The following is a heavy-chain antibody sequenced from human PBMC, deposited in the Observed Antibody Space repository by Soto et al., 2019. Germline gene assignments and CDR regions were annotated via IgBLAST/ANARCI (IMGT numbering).Heavy chain of an antibody. J-gene: IGHJ6*02. D-gene: IGHD1-1*01. CDR2: INGGTGQT. V-gene: IGHV1-3*01. CDR3: ARGKGMEENYYYYGMDI. Sequence: GASVKVSCKASGFTFSTYAMHWVRQAPGQSLEWMGWINGGTGQTRYSQRFQDRVTITRDTSAKPTNMDLTSLRSEDTAVYYCARGKGMEENYYYYGMDIWGQGTTVTVSS. CDR1: GFTFSTYA.